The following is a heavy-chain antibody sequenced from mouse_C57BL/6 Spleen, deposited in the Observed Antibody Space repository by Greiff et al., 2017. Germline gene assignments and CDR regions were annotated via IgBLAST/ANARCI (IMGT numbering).Heavy chain of an antibody. J-gene: IGHJ3*01. Sequence: VQGVESGAELVKPGASVKISCKASGYAFSSYWMNWVKQRPGKGLEWIGQIYPGDGDTNYNGKFKGKATLTADKSSSTAYMQLSSLTSEDSAVYFCARFTTGPYYFDYWGQGTLVTVSA. CDR1: GYAFSSYW. V-gene: IGHV1-80*01. CDR3: ARFTTGPYYFDY. CDR2: IYPGDGDT. D-gene: IGHD1-1*01.